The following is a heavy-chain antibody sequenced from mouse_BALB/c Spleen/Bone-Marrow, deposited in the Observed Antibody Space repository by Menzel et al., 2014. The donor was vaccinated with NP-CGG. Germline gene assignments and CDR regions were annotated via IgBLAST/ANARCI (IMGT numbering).Heavy chain of an antibody. V-gene: IGHV1-19*01. D-gene: IGHD1-1*01. J-gene: IGHJ2*01. CDR3: SYDYFDY. CDR1: GYTFTDYY. Sequence: EVQLQQSGPELVKPGASVKMSCKASGYTFTDYYMDWVKQSHGESFEWIGRVNPYNGGTSYNQKFKGKATLTVDKSSSTAHMELNSLTSEDSAVYYCSYDYFDYWGQGTTLTVSS. CDR2: VNPYNGGT.